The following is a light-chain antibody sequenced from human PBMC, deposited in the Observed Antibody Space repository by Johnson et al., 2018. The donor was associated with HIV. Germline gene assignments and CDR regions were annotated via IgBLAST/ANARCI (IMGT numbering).Light chain of an antibody. J-gene: IGLJ1*01. V-gene: IGLV1-51*02. CDR1: SSNIGNNY. CDR3: GTWDSSLSAAV. CDR2: ENN. Sequence: QPALTQPPSVSAAPGQKVTISCSGSSSNIGNNYVSWYQQLPGTAPKLLIYENNKRTSGIPDRFSGSKSGTSATLGITGLQTGDEADYYCGTWDSSLSAAVFGTGTKVTVL.